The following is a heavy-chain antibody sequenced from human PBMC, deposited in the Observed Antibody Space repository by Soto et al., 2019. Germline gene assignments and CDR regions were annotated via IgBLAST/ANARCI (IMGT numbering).Heavy chain of an antibody. D-gene: IGHD3-3*01. Sequence: GGSLRLSCAVSGYSFSSFEMNWVRQAPGKGLEWVSYISGTGASIHYADVVKGRFTISRDNSKNSLFLQLNSLRAEDTAVYYCARGMDYEFWSGYHSGYYYGLHVWGQGTTVTVSS. J-gene: IGHJ6*02. CDR3: ARGMDYEFWSGYHSGYYYGLHV. V-gene: IGHV3-48*03. CDR1: GYSFSSFE. CDR2: ISGTGASI.